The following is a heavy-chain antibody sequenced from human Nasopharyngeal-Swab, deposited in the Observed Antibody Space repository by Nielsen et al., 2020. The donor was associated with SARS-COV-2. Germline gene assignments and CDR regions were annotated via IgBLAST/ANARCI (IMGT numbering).Heavy chain of an antibody. Sequence: ISCVASGFRFSSYGMDWVRQAPGKGLEWVADIWYDGSNEYYGDSVRGRFTISRDNSKNTVYLQMNSLRAEDTAVYYCARDGGNYADYWGQGTRVTVSS. V-gene: IGHV3-33*01. CDR1: GFRFSSYG. J-gene: IGHJ4*02. D-gene: IGHD2-15*01. CDR2: IWYDGSNE. CDR3: ARDGGNYADY.